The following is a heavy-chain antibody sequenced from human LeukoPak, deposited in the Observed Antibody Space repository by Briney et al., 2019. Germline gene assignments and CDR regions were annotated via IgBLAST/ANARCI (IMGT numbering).Heavy chain of an antibody. CDR1: GFTFSSNG. Sequence: GRSLRLSCAASGFTFSSNGMYWVRQAPGKGLEWVAVIWYDGSNINYVDSVKGRFTISRDNPKSTLYLQMNSLRVEDTAMYYCARGGPNPRTAGLRRWGQGTLVTVSS. CDR2: IWYDGSNI. V-gene: IGHV3-33*01. J-gene: IGHJ4*02. CDR3: ARGGPNPRTAGLRR. D-gene: IGHD1-14*01.